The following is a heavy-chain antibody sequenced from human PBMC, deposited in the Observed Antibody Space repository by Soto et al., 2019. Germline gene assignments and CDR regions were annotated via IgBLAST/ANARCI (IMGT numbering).Heavy chain of an antibody. D-gene: IGHD3-10*01. CDR3: AGFARGVTKGYYYGMDV. CDR2: INHSGST. V-gene: IGHV4-34*01. CDR1: GGSFSGYY. J-gene: IGHJ6*02. Sequence: SETLSLTSAVYGGSFSGYYWSWIRKPPGKGLEWIGEINHSGSTNYNPSLKSRVTISVDTSKNQFSLKLSSVTAADTAVYYCAGFARGVTKGYYYGMDVWGQGTTVTVSS.